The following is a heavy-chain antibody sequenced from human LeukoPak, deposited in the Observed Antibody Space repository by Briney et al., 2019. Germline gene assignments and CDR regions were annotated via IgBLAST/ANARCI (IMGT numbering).Heavy chain of an antibody. Sequence: PSETLSLTCAVYGGSFSGYYWSWIRQPPGKGLEWIGEINHSGSTNYNPSLKSRVTISVDTSKNQFSLKLGSVTAADTAVYYCARAPAAGDDWFDPWGQGTLVTVSS. V-gene: IGHV4-34*01. CDR3: ARAPAAGDDWFDP. CDR2: INHSGST. D-gene: IGHD6-13*01. CDR1: GGSFSGYY. J-gene: IGHJ5*02.